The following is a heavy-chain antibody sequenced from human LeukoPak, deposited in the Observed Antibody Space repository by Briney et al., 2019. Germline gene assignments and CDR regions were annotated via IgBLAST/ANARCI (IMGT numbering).Heavy chain of an antibody. Sequence: SETLSLTCTVSGGSISSRSYYWGWIRQPPGKGLEWIGSIHYSGSTYYNPSLKSRLTISVGTSKNQFSLKLSSVTAADTAVYYCARLYCSGGSCYGAFDIWGQGTMVTVSS. V-gene: IGHV4-39*01. CDR2: IHYSGST. CDR1: GGSISSRSYY. J-gene: IGHJ3*02. D-gene: IGHD2-15*01. CDR3: ARLYCSGGSCYGAFDI.